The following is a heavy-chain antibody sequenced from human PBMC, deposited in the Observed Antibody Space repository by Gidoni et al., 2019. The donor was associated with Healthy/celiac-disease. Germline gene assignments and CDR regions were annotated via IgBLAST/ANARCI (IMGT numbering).Heavy chain of an antibody. V-gene: IGHV3-33*01. CDR1: GFTFSSYG. D-gene: IGHD7-27*01. Sequence: QVQLVESGGGVVQPGRSLRLSCAASGFTFSSYGMHWVRQAPGKGLEWVAVIWYDGSNKYYADSVKGRFTISRDNSKNTLYLQMNSLRAEDTAVYYCARDGDSDYGMDVWGQGTTVTVSS. J-gene: IGHJ6*02. CDR2: IWYDGSNK. CDR3: ARDGDSDYGMDV.